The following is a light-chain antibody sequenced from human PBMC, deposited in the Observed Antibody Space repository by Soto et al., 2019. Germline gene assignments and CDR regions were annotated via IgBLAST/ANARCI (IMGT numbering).Light chain of an antibody. V-gene: IGLV2-14*01. CDR1: SSDVGGYNY. Sequence: QSVLTQPASVSGSPGQSITISCSGTSSDVGGYNYVSWYQQHPSKAPKLMIYEVSNRPSGLSNRFSGSKSGNTASLTISGLQAEDEADYYCSSYTSSITVVFGGGTKLTVL. J-gene: IGLJ2*01. CDR3: SSYTSSITVV. CDR2: EVS.